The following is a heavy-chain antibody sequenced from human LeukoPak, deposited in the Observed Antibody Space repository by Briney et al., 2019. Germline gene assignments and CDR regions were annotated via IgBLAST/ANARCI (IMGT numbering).Heavy chain of an antibody. CDR3: ARGSSSIAAHFDY. V-gene: IGHV7-4-1*02. CDR1: GGTFSSYA. J-gene: IGHJ4*02. D-gene: IGHD6-6*01. Sequence: ASVKVSCKASGGTFSSYAISWVRQAPGQGLEWMGWINTNTGNPTYAQGFTGRFVFSLDTSVSTAYLQISSLKAEDTAVYYCARGSSSIAAHFDYWGQGTLVTVSS. CDR2: INTNTGNP.